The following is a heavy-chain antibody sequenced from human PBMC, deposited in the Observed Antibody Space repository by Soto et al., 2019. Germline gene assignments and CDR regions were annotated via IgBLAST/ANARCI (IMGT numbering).Heavy chain of an antibody. D-gene: IGHD3-10*01. CDR1: GFTVSSNY. Sequence: EVQLVESGGGLVQPGGSPRLSCAASGFTVSSNYMSWVRQAPGKGLEWVSVIYSGGSTYYADSVKGRFTISRDNSKNTLYLQMNRLRAEDTAVYYCARDRYYYGSGSYYIYHYYLDVWGKGTTVTVSS. CDR2: IYSGGST. V-gene: IGHV3-66*01. J-gene: IGHJ6*03. CDR3: ARDRYYYGSGSYYIYHYYLDV.